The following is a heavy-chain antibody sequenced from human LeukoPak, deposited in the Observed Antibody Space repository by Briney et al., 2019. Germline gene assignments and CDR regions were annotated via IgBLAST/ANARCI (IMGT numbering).Heavy chain of an antibody. V-gene: IGHV3-21*06. CDR3: ARVRKDGYNANYYYYGMDV. D-gene: IGHD5-24*01. CDR2: INSGSSYI. J-gene: IGHJ6*02. CDR1: GFTFSSYS. Sequence: PEGSLRLSCAASGFTFSSYSMSWVRQAPGKGLEWVSSINSGSSYIYYTDSVKGRFTISRDNAKNSLYLQMNSLRDEDTAVYYCARVRKDGYNANYYYYGMDVWGQGTTVTVSS.